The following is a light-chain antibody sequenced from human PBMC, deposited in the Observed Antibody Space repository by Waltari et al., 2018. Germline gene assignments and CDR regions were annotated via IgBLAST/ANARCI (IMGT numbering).Light chain of an antibody. Sequence: EVVMTQSPVTLSVSPGERATLSCRASQNVGSNLAWYHQKPGQAPRLLVYGASTRATGIPDRISGSGSGPEFTLTISSLQSEDFAVYYCQQYNNWPRTFGQGTKVEIK. J-gene: IGKJ1*01. CDR2: GAS. CDR3: QQYNNWPRT. V-gene: IGKV3-15*01. CDR1: QNVGSN.